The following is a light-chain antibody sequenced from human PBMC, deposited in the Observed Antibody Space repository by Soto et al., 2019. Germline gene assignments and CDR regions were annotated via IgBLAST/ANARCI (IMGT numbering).Light chain of an antibody. V-gene: IGLV2-23*03. CDR1: SSDVGSYNL. Sequence: QSALTQPASVSGSPGQSITISCTGTSSDVGSYNLVSWYQQHPGKAPKLMIYEGSKRPSGVSNRFSGSKSGNTASLTISGLQAEDEADYYCCSYAGSSTFLLVFGGGTKLTVL. J-gene: IGLJ3*02. CDR2: EGS. CDR3: CSYAGSSTFLLV.